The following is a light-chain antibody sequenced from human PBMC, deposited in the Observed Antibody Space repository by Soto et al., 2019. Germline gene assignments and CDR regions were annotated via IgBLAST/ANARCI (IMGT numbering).Light chain of an antibody. CDR1: QSVSSNY. CDR2: GAS. Sequence: EIVLTQSPGTLSLSPGERATLSCRASQSVSSNYLTWYQQKPGQAPRLLIYGASSRATGIPDRFSGSGSGKAFTLTISRLEPEDFAVYYCQQYGSSPFTVGPGTKVYIK. CDR3: QQYGSSPFT. J-gene: IGKJ3*01. V-gene: IGKV3-20*01.